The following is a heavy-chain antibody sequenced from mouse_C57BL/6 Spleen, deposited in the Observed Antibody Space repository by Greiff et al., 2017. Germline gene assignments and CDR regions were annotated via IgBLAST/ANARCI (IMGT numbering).Heavy chain of an antibody. CDR3: ASPGKGRNGDY. V-gene: IGHV1-81*01. CDR1: GYTFTSYG. CDR2: IYPRSGNT. Sequence: QVQLQQSGAELARPGASVKLSCKASGYTFTSYGISWVKQRTGQGLEWIGEIYPRSGNTYSNETFKGKATLTADKSSSTAYMELRSLTSEDAAVYFCASPGKGRNGDYGGQGTTLTVSS. J-gene: IGHJ2*01.